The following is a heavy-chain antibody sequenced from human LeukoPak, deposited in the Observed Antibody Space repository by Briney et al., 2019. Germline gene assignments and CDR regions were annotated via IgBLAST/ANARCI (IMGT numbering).Heavy chain of an antibody. CDR1: GFTFDDYD. V-gene: IGHV3-9*01. Sequence: TGGSLSLSCAASGFTFDDYDMHWVRQAPGKGLEWVSYITWNSGIKGYADSVKVRFTISRDTPKHSLILQMNSLRVENTASYYCAKLGGAFDIWGQGTMVIVSS. CDR3: AKLGGAFDI. D-gene: IGHD3-16*01. CDR2: ITWNSGIK. J-gene: IGHJ3*02.